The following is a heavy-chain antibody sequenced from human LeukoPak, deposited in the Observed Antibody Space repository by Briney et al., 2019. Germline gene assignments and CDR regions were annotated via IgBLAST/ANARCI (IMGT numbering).Heavy chain of an antibody. CDR3: ARSVVVPAAITSGFRYFDY. V-gene: IGHV4-59*12. Sequence: SETLSLTCTVSGGSISSYYWSWIRQPPGKGLEWIGYIYYSGSTNYNPSLKSRVTISVDTSKNQFSLKLSSVTAADTAVYYCARSVVVPAAITSGFRYFDYWGQGTLVTVSS. CDR1: GGSISSYY. D-gene: IGHD2-2*01. J-gene: IGHJ4*02. CDR2: IYYSGST.